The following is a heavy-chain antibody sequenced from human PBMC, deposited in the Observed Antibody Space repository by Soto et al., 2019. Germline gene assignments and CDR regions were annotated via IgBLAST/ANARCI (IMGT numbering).Heavy chain of an antibody. Sequence: QVQLAQSGAEVKKPGASVKVSCKASGYTFTTYGISWVRQGPGQGLEWMGWISAYNGNTNYAQKLQGRVTMTTDTSTSTAYMELRSLRSDDTAAYYCARDGIAAAGGRSYYYYMDVWGKGTTVTVSS. D-gene: IGHD6-13*01. J-gene: IGHJ6*03. CDR2: ISAYNGNT. CDR3: ARDGIAAAGGRSYYYYMDV. CDR1: GYTFTTYG. V-gene: IGHV1-18*01.